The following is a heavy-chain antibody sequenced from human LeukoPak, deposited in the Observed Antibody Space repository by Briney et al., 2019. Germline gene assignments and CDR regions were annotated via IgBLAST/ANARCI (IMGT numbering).Heavy chain of an antibody. CDR1: GFTFSSYS. J-gene: IGHJ4*02. D-gene: IGHD6-13*01. CDR3: ARDQIAAAGTWEFDY. Sequence: GSLRLSCAASGFTFSSYSMNWVRQAPGKGLEWVSSISSSSSYIYYADSVKGRFTISRDNAKNSLYLQMNSLRAEDTAVYYCARDQIAAAGTWEFDYWGQGTLVTVSS. V-gene: IGHV3-21*01. CDR2: ISSSSSYI.